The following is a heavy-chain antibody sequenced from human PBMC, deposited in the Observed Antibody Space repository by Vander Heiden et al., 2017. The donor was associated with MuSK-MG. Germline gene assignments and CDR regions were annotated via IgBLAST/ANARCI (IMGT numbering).Heavy chain of an antibody. V-gene: IGHV4-39*01. CDR1: GDSISSSNYY. J-gene: IGHJ4*02. CDR3: ASHYSEYSSSYFGE. CDR2: FSYRGTT. Sequence: QVQLQESGPGLVKPSETLSLICTVSGDSISSSNYYWGWIRQAPGKGLEWIGSFSYRGTTYYIPARKSRITISVDTSKNQLSLKLTSVIAKDTAVYFCASHYSEYSSSYFGEWCQGALVTVS. D-gene: IGHD6-6*01.